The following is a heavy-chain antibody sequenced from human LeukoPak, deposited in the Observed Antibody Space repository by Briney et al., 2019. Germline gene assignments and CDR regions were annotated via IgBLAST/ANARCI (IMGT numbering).Heavy chain of an antibody. CDR3: ARDYESSGSNGAFDI. CDR2: IYSGGST. Sequence: GGSLRLSCAAYGFTVSTNYMSWVRQAPGKGLEWVSVIYSGGSTHYAESVKGRFTISRDNSKNTVYLQMNSVRAEDTAVYYCARDYESSGSNGAFDIWGQGTMVTVSS. CDR1: GFTVSTNY. J-gene: IGHJ3*02. D-gene: IGHD6-19*01. V-gene: IGHV3-53*01.